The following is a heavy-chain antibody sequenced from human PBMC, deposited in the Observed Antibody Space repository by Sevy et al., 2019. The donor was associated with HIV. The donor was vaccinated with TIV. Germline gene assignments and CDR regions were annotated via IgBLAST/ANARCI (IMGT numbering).Heavy chain of an antibody. D-gene: IGHD5-12*01. CDR2: IGYAGDI. CDR3: ARGGPEGYYYYGLDV. V-gene: IGHV3-13*01. Sequence: GGSPRLSCAASGFTFSKYDMHWVRQVSGKSLEWVSGIGYAGDIYYLDSVKGRFTISRENAKNSLYLEMNSLRAGDTALYYCARGGPEGYYYYGLDVWGQGTTVTVSS. J-gene: IGHJ6*02. CDR1: GFTFSKYD.